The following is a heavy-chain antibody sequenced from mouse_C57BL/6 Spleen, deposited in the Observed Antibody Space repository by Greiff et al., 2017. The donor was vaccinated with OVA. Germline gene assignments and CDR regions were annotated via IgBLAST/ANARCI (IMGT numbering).Heavy chain of an antibody. CDR3: ARWGTTVVATDFDY. V-gene: IGHV1-81*01. J-gene: IGHJ2*01. CDR2: IYPRSGNT. D-gene: IGHD1-1*01. CDR1: GYTFTSYG. Sequence: LVESGAELARPGASVKLSCKASGYTFTSYGISWVKQRTGQGLEWIGEIYPRSGNTYYNEKFKGKATLTADKSSSTAYMELRSLTSEDSAVYFCARWGTTVVATDFDYWGQGTTLTVSS.